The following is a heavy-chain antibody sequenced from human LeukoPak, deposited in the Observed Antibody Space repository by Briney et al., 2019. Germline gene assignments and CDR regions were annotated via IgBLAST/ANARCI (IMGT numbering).Heavy chain of an antibody. V-gene: IGHV3-11*01. D-gene: IGHD2-15*01. CDR1: GFTFSDYY. CDR2: ISSSGSTV. J-gene: IGHJ6*02. Sequence: GGSLRLSCAASGFTFSDYYMSWIRQAPGKGLEWVSYISSSGSTVYYADSVKGRFTISRDNAKNSLYLQMNSLRAEDTAVYYCARAWVAATYAHYYYGMDVWGQGTTVTVSS. CDR3: ARAWVAATYAHYYYGMDV.